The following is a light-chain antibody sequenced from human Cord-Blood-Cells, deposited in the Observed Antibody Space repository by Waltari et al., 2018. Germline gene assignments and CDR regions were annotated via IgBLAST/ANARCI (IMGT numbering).Light chain of an antibody. Sequence: EIVLTQSPATLFLSPGERATLSCRASQSVSSYLAWYQQKPGQAPRLLIYDASNRATGIPARFSGSGSGTYFTLTIRILEPEDFAVYYWQQRSNWPPWTFGQGTKVEIK. CDR2: DAS. CDR3: QQRSNWPPWT. V-gene: IGKV3-11*01. CDR1: QSVSSY. J-gene: IGKJ1*01.